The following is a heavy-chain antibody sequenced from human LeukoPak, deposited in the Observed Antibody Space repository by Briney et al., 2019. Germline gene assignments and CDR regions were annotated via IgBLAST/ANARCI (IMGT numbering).Heavy chain of an antibody. V-gene: IGHV3-30*02. D-gene: IGHD6-13*01. Sequence: GGSLRLSCAASGFTFSSHGMHWVRQAPGKGLEWVAFIRYDGSNKYYADSVKGRFTISRDNSKNTLYLQMNSLRAEDTAVYYCAKVNGYSSSWYPEYFQHWGQGTLVTVSS. CDR3: AKVNGYSSSWYPEYFQH. CDR2: IRYDGSNK. J-gene: IGHJ1*01. CDR1: GFTFSSHG.